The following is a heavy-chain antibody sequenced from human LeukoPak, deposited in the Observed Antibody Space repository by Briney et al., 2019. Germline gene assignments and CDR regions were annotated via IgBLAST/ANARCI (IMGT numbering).Heavy chain of an antibody. Sequence: SQTLSLTCTVSGGSISSGSYYWSWIRQPAGKGLEWIGRIYTSGSTNYNPSLKSRVTISVDTSKNQCSLTLSSVTAADTAVYYCARDSSGDGYSSGYHWGQGTLVTVSS. J-gene: IGHJ5*02. CDR2: IYTSGST. D-gene: IGHD6-25*01. CDR1: GGSISSGSYY. V-gene: IGHV4-61*02. CDR3: ARDSSGDGYSSGYH.